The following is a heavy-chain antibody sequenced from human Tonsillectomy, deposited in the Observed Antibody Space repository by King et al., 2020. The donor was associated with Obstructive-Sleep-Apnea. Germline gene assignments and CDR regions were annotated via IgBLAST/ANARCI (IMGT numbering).Heavy chain of an antibody. V-gene: IGHV3-33*06. CDR2: IWYDGSNK. D-gene: IGHD3-9*01. J-gene: IGHJ4*02. Sequence: VQLVESGGGVVQPGRSLRLSCAASGFTFSSYGMHWVRQAPGKGLEWVAVIWYDGSNKYYADSVKGRFTISRDNSKTTLYLQMNSLRAEDTAVYYCAKDRSAYDILTGCFDYWGQGTLVTVSS. CDR3: AKDRSAYDILTGCFDY. CDR1: GFTFSSYG.